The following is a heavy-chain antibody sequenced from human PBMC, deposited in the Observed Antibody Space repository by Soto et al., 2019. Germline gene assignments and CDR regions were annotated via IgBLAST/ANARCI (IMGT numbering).Heavy chain of an antibody. Sequence: SVKVSCKASGGTFSSYAISWVRPAPRQGLEWMGGIIPIFGTANYPQKLQGRVTITADESTSTAYMELSSLRFEDTAVYYCARGRSRQLWTNVYYGMDVWGQGTTVTVSS. CDR3: ARGRSRQLWTNVYYGMDV. CDR1: GGTFSSYA. D-gene: IGHD5-18*01. V-gene: IGHV1-69*13. J-gene: IGHJ6*02. CDR2: IIPIFGTA.